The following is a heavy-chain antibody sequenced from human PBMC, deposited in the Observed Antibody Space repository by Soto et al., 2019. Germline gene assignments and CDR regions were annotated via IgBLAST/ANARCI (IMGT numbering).Heavy chain of an antibody. CDR1: SGSIKTDVW. Sequence: LSLPCTVSSGSIKTDVWWSWLRRPPGKGLEWIGEIYQNGHTNYNPSLKSRVTMSVDTSKNHFSLMLTSVTAADTAMYYCARDAAVAGETDRFDYWGQGILVTVSS. J-gene: IGHJ4*02. V-gene: IGHV4-4*02. CDR3: ARDAAVAGETDRFDY. D-gene: IGHD6-19*01. CDR2: IYQNGHT.